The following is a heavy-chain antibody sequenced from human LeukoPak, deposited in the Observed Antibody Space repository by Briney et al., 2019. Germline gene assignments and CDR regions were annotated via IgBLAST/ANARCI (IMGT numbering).Heavy chain of an antibody. V-gene: IGHV3-33*01. CDR1: GFTFSSSG. Sequence: PGRSLRLSCAASGFTFSSSGMHWVRQAPGKGLEWVAITWFDGTTKYYADSVKGRFTISRDNSKNTLYLQMNSLRAEDTAVYYCAREYDILTGSWFDPWGQGTLVTVSS. J-gene: IGHJ5*02. CDR2: TWFDGTTK. CDR3: AREYDILTGSWFDP. D-gene: IGHD3-9*01.